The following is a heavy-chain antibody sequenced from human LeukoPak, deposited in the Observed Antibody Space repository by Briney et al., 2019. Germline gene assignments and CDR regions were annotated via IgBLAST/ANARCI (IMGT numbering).Heavy chain of an antibody. D-gene: IGHD1-1*01. J-gene: IGHJ4*03. CDR1: GYTFTAYH. Sequence: GASVTVTCKASGYTFTAYHMHWVRPAPGHGLEWMGWISPNSGDTDIAQKFRGGVTMTRDTSISTAYLELSRLRSDDTAVYYCVRSGYNWGFDNSGHGTLVTLSS. CDR2: ISPNSGDT. V-gene: IGHV1-2*02. CDR3: VRSGYNWGFDN.